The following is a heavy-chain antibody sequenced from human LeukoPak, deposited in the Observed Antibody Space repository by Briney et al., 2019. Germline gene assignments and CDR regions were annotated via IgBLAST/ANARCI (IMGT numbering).Heavy chain of an antibody. Sequence: PGGSLRLSCAASGFTFSSYGMHWVRQAPGKGLEWVAFIRYDGSNKYYADSVKGRFTISRDNSKNTLYLQMNSLRAEDTAVYYCAKERAQYTYGPYYFDYWGQGTLVTVSS. D-gene: IGHD5-18*01. CDR1: GFTFSSYG. J-gene: IGHJ4*02. V-gene: IGHV3-30*02. CDR3: AKERAQYTYGPYYFDY. CDR2: IRYDGSNK.